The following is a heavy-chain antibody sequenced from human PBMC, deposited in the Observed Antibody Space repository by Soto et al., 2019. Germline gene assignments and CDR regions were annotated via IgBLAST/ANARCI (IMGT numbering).Heavy chain of an antibody. J-gene: IGHJ3*01. CDR2: ISYDGSDK. Sequence: GGSLRLSCAASGFTSSSDWLHWVRQAPGKGLEWVAMISYDGSDKYFSDSVKGRLTISRDNSKNTVYLQMHSLRAEVTALYFCVRDRGYPDSFDVWGRGTMVTVSS. D-gene: IGHD1-1*01. CDR3: VRDRGYPDSFDV. CDR1: GFTSSSDW. V-gene: IGHV3-30*03.